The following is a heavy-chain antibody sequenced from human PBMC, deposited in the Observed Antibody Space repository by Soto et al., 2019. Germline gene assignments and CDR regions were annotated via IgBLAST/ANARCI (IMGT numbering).Heavy chain of an antibody. J-gene: IGHJ4*02. V-gene: IGHV1-69*13. CDR2: IIPIFGTA. Sequence: EASVKVSCKASGGTFSSYAISWVRQAPGQGLEWMGGIIPIFGTANYAQKFQGRVTITADESTSTAYMELSSLRSEDTAVYYCAGSAVAGHRGSLDYWGQGTLVTVSS. CDR3: AGSAVAGHRGSLDY. CDR1: GGTFSSYA. D-gene: IGHD6-19*01.